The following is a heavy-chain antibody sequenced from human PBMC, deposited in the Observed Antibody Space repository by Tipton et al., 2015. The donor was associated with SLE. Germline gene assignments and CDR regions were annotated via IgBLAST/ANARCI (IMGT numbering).Heavy chain of an antibody. CDR3: TRDITLTSLHAFDI. V-gene: IGHV3-7*01. Sequence: SLRLSYAASGFPFSRYWMTWVRQAPGKGLEWVANIKEDGSKRDYVDSVKGRFTISRDNVENSLFLQMNSLRAEDTALYYCTRDITLTSLHAFDIWGQGTMVTVSS. D-gene: IGHD3-10*01. CDR1: GFPFSRYW. J-gene: IGHJ3*02. CDR2: IKEDGSKR.